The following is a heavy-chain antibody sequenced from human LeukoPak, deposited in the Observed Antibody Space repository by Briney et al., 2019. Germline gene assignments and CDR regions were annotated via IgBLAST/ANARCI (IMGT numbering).Heavy chain of an antibody. CDR2: ISWNSGSI. J-gene: IGHJ4*02. V-gene: IGHV3-9*01. CDR3: AKDRSGIDFDY. CDR1: GFTFDDYA. Sequence: PGGSLRLSCAASGFTFDDYAMHWVRQAPGKGLEWVSGISWNSGSIGYADSVKGRFTISRDNAKNSLYLQMNSLRAEDTALYYCAKDRSGIDFDYWGQGTLVTVSS. D-gene: IGHD6-25*01.